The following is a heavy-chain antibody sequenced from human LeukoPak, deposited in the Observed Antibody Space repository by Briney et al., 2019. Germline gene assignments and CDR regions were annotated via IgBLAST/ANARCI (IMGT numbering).Heavy chain of an antibody. Sequence: GGSLRLSCAASGFTFSSYEMNWVRQAPGKGLEWVSYISSSGSTIYYADSVKGRFTISRDNAKNSLYLQMNSLRAEDTAVYYCAKDAPMRPFGPWGQGTLVTVSS. D-gene: IGHD6-25*01. V-gene: IGHV3-48*03. CDR2: ISSSGSTI. J-gene: IGHJ5*02. CDR1: GFTFSSYE. CDR3: AKDAPMRPFGP.